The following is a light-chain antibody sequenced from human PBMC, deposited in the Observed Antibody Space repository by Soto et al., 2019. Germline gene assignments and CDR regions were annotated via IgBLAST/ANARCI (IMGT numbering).Light chain of an antibody. CDR2: LNNDGSY. CDR1: SGHSSYS. J-gene: IGLJ2*01. Sequence: QSVLTQPPSASASLGASVKFTCTLSSGHSSYSVAWHQRQPEKGPRYLMKLNNDGSYSKGDGVPDRFSGSSSGAERYLTISSLQPETEAEYYCQTWATDVHVVFGGGTQLPVL. V-gene: IGLV4-69*01. CDR3: QTWATDVHVV.